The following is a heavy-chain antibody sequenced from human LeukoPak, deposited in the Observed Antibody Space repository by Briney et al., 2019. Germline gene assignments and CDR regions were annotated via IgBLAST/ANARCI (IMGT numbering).Heavy chain of an antibody. Sequence: SETLSLTCTISGGSITNYYWNWIRQPAGKGLEWIGRKSVSGHTNYRSSLESRVTMSVDTSKNQFSLRLTSVTTADTAVYYCVRVHGGNWFDPWGQGTRVTVSS. V-gene: IGHV4-4*07. D-gene: IGHD4-23*01. CDR2: KSVSGHT. J-gene: IGHJ5*02. CDR3: VRVHGGNWFDP. CDR1: GGSITNYY.